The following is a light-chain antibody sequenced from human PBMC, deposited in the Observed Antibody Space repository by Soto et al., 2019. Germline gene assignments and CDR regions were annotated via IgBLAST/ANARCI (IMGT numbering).Light chain of an antibody. CDR3: CSYAGTITVF. Sequence: QSALTQPASVSGSPGQSITIPCTGSSSDVGSHNVVSWYQQHPGKAPRLMIYETIKRPSGVSNRFSGSKSGNTASLTISGLQAEDEADYYCCSYAGTITVFFGGGTKLTVL. CDR1: SSDVGSHNV. CDR2: ETI. J-gene: IGLJ2*01. V-gene: IGLV2-23*01.